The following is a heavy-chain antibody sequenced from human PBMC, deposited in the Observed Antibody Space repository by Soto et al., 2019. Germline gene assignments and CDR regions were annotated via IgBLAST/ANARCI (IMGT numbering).Heavy chain of an antibody. Sequence: ASVKVSCKASGYTFTSYAMHWVRQAPGQRLEWMGWINAGNGNTKYSQKFQGRVTITRDTSASTAYMELSSLRSEDTAVYYCARERRYCSGGSCYPARSYFQHWGQGTLVTVS. CDR1: GYTFTSYA. CDR2: INAGNGNT. V-gene: IGHV1-3*01. CDR3: ARERRYCSGGSCYPARSYFQH. J-gene: IGHJ1*01. D-gene: IGHD2-15*01.